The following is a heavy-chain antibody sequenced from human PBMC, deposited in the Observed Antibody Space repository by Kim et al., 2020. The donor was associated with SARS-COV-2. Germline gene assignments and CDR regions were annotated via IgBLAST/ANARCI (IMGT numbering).Heavy chain of an antibody. CDR1: GGSISSYY. D-gene: IGHD3-9*01. Sequence: SETLSLTCTVSGGSISSYYWSWIRQPSGKGLEWIGYIYYSGSTNYNPSLKSRVTISVDTSKNQFSLKLSSVTAADTAVYYCARTDILTPFDAFDIWGQGTMVTVSS. CDR3: ARTDILTPFDAFDI. V-gene: IGHV4-59*13. CDR2: IYYSGST. J-gene: IGHJ3*02.